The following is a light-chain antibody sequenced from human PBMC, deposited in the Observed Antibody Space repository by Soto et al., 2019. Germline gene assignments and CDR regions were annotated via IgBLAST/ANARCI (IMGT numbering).Light chain of an antibody. CDR3: QQYNNWPLT. J-gene: IGKJ4*01. CDR1: QSVSSNN. Sequence: EIVLTQSPGTLSLSPGERATLSCRASQSVSSNNLAWYQQRPGQAPRVVIYGASTRATGIPERFSGSGSGTDFTLTISRLEPEDFAVYSCQQYNNWPLTFGGGTKVEIK. V-gene: IGKV3-20*01. CDR2: GAS.